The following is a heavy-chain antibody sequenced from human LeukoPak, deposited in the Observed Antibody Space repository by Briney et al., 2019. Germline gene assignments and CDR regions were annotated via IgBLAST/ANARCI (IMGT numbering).Heavy chain of an antibody. V-gene: IGHV4-34*01. CDR2: IHYSWST. Sequence: SETLSLTCAVYGGSFSGYYWSWIRQPPGKGLEWIGNIHYSWSTNYNPSLKSRVTIAVDTSKNQFSLKLSSVTAAGTALYYCASCSGGSCYSGMAFDIWGQGTMVTVSS. CDR1: GGSFSGYY. D-gene: IGHD2-15*01. CDR3: ASCSGGSCYSGMAFDI. J-gene: IGHJ3*02.